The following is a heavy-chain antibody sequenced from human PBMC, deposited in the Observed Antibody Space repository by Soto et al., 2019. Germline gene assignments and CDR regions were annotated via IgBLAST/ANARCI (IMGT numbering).Heavy chain of an antibody. Sequence: GGSLRLSCAASGFTFSSYSMNWVRQAPGKGLEWVSSISSSSSYIYYADSVKGRFTISRDNAKNSLYLQMNSLGAEDTAVYYCARAGTTVTTRGVDYWGQGTLVTVSS. CDR2: ISSSSSYI. CDR3: ARAGTTVTTRGVDY. J-gene: IGHJ4*02. D-gene: IGHD4-4*01. CDR1: GFTFSSYS. V-gene: IGHV3-21*01.